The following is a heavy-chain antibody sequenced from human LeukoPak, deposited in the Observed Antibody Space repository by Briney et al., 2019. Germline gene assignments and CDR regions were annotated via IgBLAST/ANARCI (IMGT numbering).Heavy chain of an antibody. CDR1: GGSISSGDYY. CDR3: ARDQHYYGSGRWGNWFDP. CDR2: IYYSGST. V-gene: IGHV4-30-4*01. D-gene: IGHD3-10*01. Sequence: SSETLSLTCTVSGGSISSGDYYWSWIRQPPGKGLEWIGHIYYSGSTYYNPSLKSRVTISVDTSKNQFSLKLSSVTAADTAVYYCARDQHYYGSGRWGNWFDPWGQGTLVTVSS. J-gene: IGHJ5*02.